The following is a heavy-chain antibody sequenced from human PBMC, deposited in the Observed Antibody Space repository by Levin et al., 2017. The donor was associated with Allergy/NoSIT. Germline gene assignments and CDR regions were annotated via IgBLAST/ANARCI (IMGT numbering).Heavy chain of an antibody. Sequence: SETLSLTCAVYGGSFSGYYWSWIRQPPGKGLEWIGEINHSGSTNYNPSLKSRVTISVDTSKNQFSLKLSSVTAADTAVYYCASTNFIAARSYWGQGTLVTVSS. D-gene: IGHD6-6*01. V-gene: IGHV4-34*01. CDR2: INHSGST. CDR1: GGSFSGYY. J-gene: IGHJ4*02. CDR3: ASTNFIAARSY.